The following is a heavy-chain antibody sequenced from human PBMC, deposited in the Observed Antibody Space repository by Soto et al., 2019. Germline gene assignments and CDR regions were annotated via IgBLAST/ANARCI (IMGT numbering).Heavy chain of an antibody. CDR3: ARYSGGSHYYYGIDV. J-gene: IGHJ6*02. D-gene: IGHD2-15*01. CDR2: IWYDGTYK. Sequence: QVQLVESGGGVVQPGRSLRLSCAASGFTFSSHGMSWVRQAPGMGLEWVTLIWYDGTYKYYTDSVKGRFTISRDNSKNMLYLGMNSLRAEDTAVYFCARYSGGSHYYYGIDVWGQGTTVTVSS. CDR1: GFTFSSHG. V-gene: IGHV3-33*01.